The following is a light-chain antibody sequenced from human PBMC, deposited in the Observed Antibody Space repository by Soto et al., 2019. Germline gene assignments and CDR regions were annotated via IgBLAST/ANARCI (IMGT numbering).Light chain of an antibody. J-gene: IGKJ1*01. Sequence: EIVLTQSPGTLSLSPGERATLSCRASQSIRNFLAWYQQKPGQAPRLLIYDASNRATGIPPRFSGSGSGTDFTLAISGLEPDDFAVYYCQQRYNWPWTFGQGTKVDIK. CDR3: QQRYNWPWT. CDR2: DAS. V-gene: IGKV3-11*01. CDR1: QSIRNF.